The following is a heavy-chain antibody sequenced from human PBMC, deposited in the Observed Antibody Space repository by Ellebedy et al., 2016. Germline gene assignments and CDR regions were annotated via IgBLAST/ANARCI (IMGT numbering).Heavy chain of an antibody. CDR3: ARGKRGIAVVPHYMDV. V-gene: IGHV4-31*03. D-gene: IGHD6-19*01. CDR1: GGSINSVGDY. CDR2: IYYSGST. J-gene: IGHJ6*03. Sequence: SETLSLXXNVSGGSINSVGDYWSWIRQHPGKGLGWIGYIYYSGSTHYNPPLQSRVTISVDTSKNQFALKLSSVTAADTAVYYRARGKRGIAVVPHYMDVWGKGTTVTVSS.